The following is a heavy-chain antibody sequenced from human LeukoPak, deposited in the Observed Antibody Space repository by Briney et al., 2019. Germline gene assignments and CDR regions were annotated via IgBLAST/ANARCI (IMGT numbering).Heavy chain of an antibody. V-gene: IGHV3-30*18. CDR3: AKERAAAGTSFDY. D-gene: IGHD6-13*01. J-gene: IGHJ4*02. CDR2: ISYDGSNK. Sequence: GRSLRLSCAASGFTFSSYGMHWVRQAPGKGLEWVAVISYDGSNKYYADSVKGRFTISRDNSKNTLYLQMNSLRAEDTAVYHCAKERAAAGTSFDYWGQGTLVTVSS. CDR1: GFTFSSYG.